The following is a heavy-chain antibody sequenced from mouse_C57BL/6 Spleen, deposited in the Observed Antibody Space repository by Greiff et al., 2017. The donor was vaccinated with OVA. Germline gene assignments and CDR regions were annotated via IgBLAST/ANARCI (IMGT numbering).Heavy chain of an antibody. CDR3: AIEDGSPSWDFDV. CDR2: IHPSDSDT. D-gene: IGHD2-3*01. CDR1: GYTFTSYW. Sequence: VQLQQPGAELVKPGASVKVSCKASGYTFTSYWMHWVKQRPGQGLEWLGRIHPSDSDTNYNQKFKGKATLTVDKSSSTAYMQLSSLTSEDSAVYYCAIEDGSPSWDFDVWGTGTTVTVSS. J-gene: IGHJ1*03. V-gene: IGHV1-74*01.